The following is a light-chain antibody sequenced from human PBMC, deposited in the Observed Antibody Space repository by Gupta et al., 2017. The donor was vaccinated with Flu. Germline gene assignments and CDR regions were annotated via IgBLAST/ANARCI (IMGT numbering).Light chain of an antibody. V-gene: IGKV1-5*03. CDR3: RQYHTLPCT. J-gene: IGKJ1*01. CDR2: RVF. CDR1: QSLDNW. Sequence: IPLTPSPSTLSASVGDRVTITCRASQSLDNWFAWFQQKPGQAPKLLIYRVFNLENGVPSRFSGSGSGTEFTFTISSLQPEDFATYFCRQYHTLPCTFGQGTRVDIK.